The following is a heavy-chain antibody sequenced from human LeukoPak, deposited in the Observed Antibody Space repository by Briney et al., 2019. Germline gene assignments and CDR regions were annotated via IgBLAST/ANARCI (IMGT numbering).Heavy chain of an antibody. D-gene: IGHD4-17*01. J-gene: IGHJ4*02. CDR2: ISYDGSNK. V-gene: IGHV3-30-3*01. CDR1: GFTFSSYA. CDR3: ARDYGDYYFDY. Sequence: PGGSLRLSCAASGFTFSSYAMHWVRQAPGKGLEWVAVISYDGSNKYYADSVKGRFTISRDNAKNSLYLQMNGLRAEDTAVYYCARDYGDYYFDYWGQGTLVTVSS.